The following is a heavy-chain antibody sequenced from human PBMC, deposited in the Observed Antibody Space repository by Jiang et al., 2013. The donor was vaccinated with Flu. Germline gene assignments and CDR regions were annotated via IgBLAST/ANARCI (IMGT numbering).Heavy chain of an antibody. V-gene: IGHV4-34*01. CDR1: GGSLSPYH. CDR2: INHRGST. CDR3: ARGKRESAAIFVPFLNNWFDP. D-gene: IGHD2-2*01. Sequence: LLKPSETLSLTCAVYGGSLSPYHWSWIRQPPGKGLEWIGEINHRGSTDYNPSLKSRVSISVDTSKNQFSLKLSSVTAADTAVYYCARGKRESAAIFVPFLNNWFDPWGQGNLVTVSS. J-gene: IGHJ5*02.